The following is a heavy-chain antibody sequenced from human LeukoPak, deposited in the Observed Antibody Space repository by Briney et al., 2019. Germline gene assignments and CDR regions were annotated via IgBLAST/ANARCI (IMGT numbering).Heavy chain of an antibody. CDR3: ARRGYYDSSGYYNFDY. CDR1: GYSFTNYW. D-gene: IGHD3-22*01. CDR2: IYPGDSDT. J-gene: IGHJ4*02. V-gene: IGHV5-51*01. Sequence: RGESLKISCKGSGYSFTNYWIAWVRQMPGKGLEWMGLIYPGDSDTRYSPSFQDQVTISADKSISTAYPQWSSLKASDTAMYHCARRGYYDSSGYYNFDYWGQGTLVTVSS.